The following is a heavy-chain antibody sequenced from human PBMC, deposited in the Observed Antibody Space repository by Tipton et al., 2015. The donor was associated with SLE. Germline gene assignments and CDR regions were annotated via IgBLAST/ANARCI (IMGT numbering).Heavy chain of an antibody. J-gene: IGHJ4*02. CDR3: ARIAIAPAMGEYYFDS. Sequence: GLVKPSETLSLICSVSGGSITNKYWSWIRQPPGKGLEWIGYLNYNGGATHSPSLKSRVTTSVDTSKNQFSLNLNSVTAADTAVYYCARIAIAPAMGEYYFDSWGQGTLVTVSS. CDR2: LNYNGGA. D-gene: IGHD2-2*01. CDR1: GGSITNKY. V-gene: IGHV4-59*08.